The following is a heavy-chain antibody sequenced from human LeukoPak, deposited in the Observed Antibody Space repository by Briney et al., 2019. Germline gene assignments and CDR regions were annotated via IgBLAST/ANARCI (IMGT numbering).Heavy chain of an antibody. V-gene: IGHV3-11*01. CDR2: ISGSGSII. Sequence: GGSLRLSCAASGFTFSDSYMSWIRQSPGKGLEWLSHISGSGSIIYYADSVKGRFSISRDNAKNSLYLQMTSLRAEDTAVYYCAREMGYYYYGMDVWGQGTTVTVSS. CDR1: GFTFSDSY. J-gene: IGHJ6*02. D-gene: IGHD2-8*01. CDR3: AREMGYYYYGMDV.